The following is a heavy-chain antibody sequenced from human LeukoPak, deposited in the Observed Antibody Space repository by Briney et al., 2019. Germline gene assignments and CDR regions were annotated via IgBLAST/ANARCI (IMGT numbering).Heavy chain of an antibody. D-gene: IGHD6-13*01. V-gene: IGHV1-8*01. Sequence: ASVKASCKASGYTFTSYDINWVRQATGQGLEWMGWMNPNRGNTGYAQKFQGRGTMTRNTSISTAYMELSSLRSEDTAVYYCARGHHRAAAGTRRVGYYYYGMDVWGQGTTVTVSS. CDR3: ARGHHRAAAGTRRVGYYYYGMDV. CDR1: GYTFTSYD. CDR2: MNPNRGNT. J-gene: IGHJ6*02.